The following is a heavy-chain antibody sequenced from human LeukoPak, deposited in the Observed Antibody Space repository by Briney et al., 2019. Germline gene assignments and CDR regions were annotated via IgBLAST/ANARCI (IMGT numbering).Heavy chain of an antibody. CDR3: ARPSTYYYDSSGHGAFDI. J-gene: IGHJ3*02. CDR2: FYSSGST. D-gene: IGHD3-22*01. CDR1: GDSISSGSYY. Sequence: SETLSLTCTVSGDSISSGSYYWSWIRQPAGRGLEWIGRFYSSGSTDYNPSLKSRVTISVDTSKNQFSLKLSSVTATDTAVYYCARPSTYYYDSSGHGAFDIWGQGTMVIVSS. V-gene: IGHV4-61*02.